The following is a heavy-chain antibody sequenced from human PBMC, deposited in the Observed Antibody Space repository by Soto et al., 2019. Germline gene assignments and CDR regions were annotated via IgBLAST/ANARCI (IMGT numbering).Heavy chain of an antibody. V-gene: IGHV3-23*01. CDR3: AKDRDGAAAGPTKFYDMDV. CDR2: ISGSGDST. D-gene: IGHD6-13*01. J-gene: IGHJ6*02. CDR1: GFTFSSYA. Sequence: VQLLESGGGLVQPGGSLRLSCAASGFTFSSYAMSWVRQAPGKGLEWVSVISGSGDSTYYADSVRGRFTISRDNSKNTLYLQMNSLRAEDTAVYYCAKDRDGAAAGPTKFYDMDVWGQGTTVTVSS.